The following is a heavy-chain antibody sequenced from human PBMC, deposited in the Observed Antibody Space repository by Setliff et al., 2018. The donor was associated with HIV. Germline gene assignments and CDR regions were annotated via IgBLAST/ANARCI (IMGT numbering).Heavy chain of an antibody. J-gene: IGHJ6*03. CDR1: GGSISSHY. CDR3: ATGRLYYYMDV. CDR2: ISYSGST. Sequence: SETLSLTCTVSGGSISSHYWSWIRQPPGKGLDWIGYISYSGSTFYNPSLKSRVTMSLDTSYNQFSLKLNSVTAADTAVFYCATGRLYYYMDVWGKGTTVTVSS. D-gene: IGHD1-1*01. V-gene: IGHV4-59*06.